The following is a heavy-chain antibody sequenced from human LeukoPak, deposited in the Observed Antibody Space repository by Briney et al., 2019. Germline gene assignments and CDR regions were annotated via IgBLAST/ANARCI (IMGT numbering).Heavy chain of an antibody. J-gene: IGHJ5*02. CDR3: ARAVRGKNWFDP. CDR1: GYTFTSYY. D-gene: IGHD3-10*01. V-gene: IGHV1-46*01. CDR2: INPSGGSR. Sequence: ASVTVSCKASGYTFTSYYMHWVRQAPGQGLEWMGIINPSGGSRSYAQKFQGRVTMTRDTSTSTVYMELSSLRSEDTAVYYCARAVRGKNWFDPWGQGTLVTVSS.